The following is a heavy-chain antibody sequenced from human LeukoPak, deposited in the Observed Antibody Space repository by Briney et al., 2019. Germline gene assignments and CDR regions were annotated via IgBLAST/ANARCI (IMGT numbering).Heavy chain of an antibody. CDR3: ARSRPPDY. CDR2: IYYSGST. Sequence: SETLSLTCTVSGGSISSYYWSWIRQPPGKGLEWIGYIYYSGSTNYNPSLKSRVTISVDASKNQFSLKLSSVTAADTAVYYCARSRPPDYWGQGTLVTVSS. V-gene: IGHV4-59*01. J-gene: IGHJ4*02. CDR1: GGSISSYY.